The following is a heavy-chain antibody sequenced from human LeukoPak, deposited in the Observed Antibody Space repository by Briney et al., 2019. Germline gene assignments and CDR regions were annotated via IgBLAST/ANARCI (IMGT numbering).Heavy chain of an antibody. Sequence: SETLSLTCTVSGGPISSGDYYWGWIRQPPGMGPEWIGSINYRGTTYYNPSLQSRVAISVDTSKNQFSLQLTSVTATDTAVYYCARVSRDSGSYYTFLDYWGQGTLVTVSS. CDR2: INYRGTT. D-gene: IGHD1-26*01. CDR3: ARVSRDSGSYYTFLDY. J-gene: IGHJ4*02. V-gene: IGHV4-39*07. CDR1: GGPISSGDYY.